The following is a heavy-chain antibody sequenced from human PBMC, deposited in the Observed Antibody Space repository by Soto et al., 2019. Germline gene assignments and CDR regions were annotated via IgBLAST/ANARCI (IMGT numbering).Heavy chain of an antibody. CDR1: RFSFSSYG. CDR2: IWFDGSET. J-gene: IGHJ3*02. D-gene: IGHD3-22*01. Sequence: GGSLRLSCAAPRFSFSSYGMHWVRQAPGKGLEWVAVIWFDGSETYYADSVRGRFTISRDNSKNTLYLQMDSLRVEDTAVYYCARGDYYDTSGPFSDAFDIWGQGTMVTFSS. V-gene: IGHV3-33*01. CDR3: ARGDYYDTSGPFSDAFDI.